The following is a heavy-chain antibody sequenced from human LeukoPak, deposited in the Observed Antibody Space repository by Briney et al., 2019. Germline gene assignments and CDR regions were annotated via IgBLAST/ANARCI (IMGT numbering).Heavy chain of an antibody. D-gene: IGHD3-22*01. CDR2: ISSSSSYI. V-gene: IGHV3-21*01. J-gene: IGHJ4*02. CDR3: ARGDLGISGYYPFDY. CDR1: GFTFSTYS. Sequence: GGSLRLSCAASGFTFSTYSMNWVRQAPGKGLEWVSSISSSSSYIYYADSVKGRFTISRDNAKNSLYLQMNSLRAEDTAVYYCARGDLGISGYYPFDYWGQGTLVTVSS.